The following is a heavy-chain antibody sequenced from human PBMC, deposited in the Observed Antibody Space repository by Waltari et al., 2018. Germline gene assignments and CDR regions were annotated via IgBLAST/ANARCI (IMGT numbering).Heavy chain of an antibody. Sequence: QLQLQESGPGLVKPWETLSLTCTVSGESINSDTYYWGWIRQPPGKGLEWIASIFYRGSTDYNPFLRSRVTISVETSKNQFSLKLSSVTAADTAVYYCARLYSGTRPPDFWGQGTLVTVSS. V-gene: IGHV4-39*01. D-gene: IGHD2-2*01. CDR3: ARLYSGTRPPDF. J-gene: IGHJ4*02. CDR1: GESINSDTYY. CDR2: IFYRGST.